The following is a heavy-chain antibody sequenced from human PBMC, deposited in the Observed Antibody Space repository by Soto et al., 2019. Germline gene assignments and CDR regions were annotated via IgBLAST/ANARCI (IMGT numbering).Heavy chain of an antibody. CDR2: INQSGST. D-gene: IGHD6-6*01. CDR3: ASLPMEYRSWREPRGVDY. V-gene: IGHV4-34*01. J-gene: IGHJ4*02. Sequence: SETLSLTLSVYGGAFSGYYWSWIRHPPWNLLEWIGEINQSGSTNCNPSLKSRVTISVDTSKNQFSLKLISVTSADTAVYYCASLPMEYRSWREPRGVDYWAKGTLVTVSS. CDR1: GGAFSGYY.